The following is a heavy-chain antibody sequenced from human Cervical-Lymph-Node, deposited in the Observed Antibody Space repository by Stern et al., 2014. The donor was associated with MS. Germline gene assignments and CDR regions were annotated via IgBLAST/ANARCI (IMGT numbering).Heavy chain of an antibody. CDR1: GHTTTSYG. J-gene: IGHJ4*02. CDR2: ISAHKGKP. Sequence: VQLVESGAEVKKPGASVKVSCKASGHTTTSYGITWVRQAPGQGLEWMGWISAHKGKPSYEQKFQGRVTMTTDTSTSTAYMELRSLRSDDTAVYFCATFIPTSGTFNWWGQGTLVTVSS. CDR3: ATFIPTSGTFNW. D-gene: IGHD1-1*01. V-gene: IGHV1-18*01.